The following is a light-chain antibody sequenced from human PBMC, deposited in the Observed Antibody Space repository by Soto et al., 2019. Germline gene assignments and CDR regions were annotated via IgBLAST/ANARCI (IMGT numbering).Light chain of an antibody. CDR1: SSDIGNYKY. J-gene: IGLJ3*02. Sequence: QSDLTQPASVSGSPGQSITISCTGTSSDIGNYKYVSWYQQYPGKAPKLIIYEVTNRPSGVSDRFSGSKSGNTASLTISGLQHEDEADYYCSSYTTSSTRVFGGGTQLTVL. CDR2: EVT. CDR3: SSYTTSSTRV. V-gene: IGLV2-14*01.